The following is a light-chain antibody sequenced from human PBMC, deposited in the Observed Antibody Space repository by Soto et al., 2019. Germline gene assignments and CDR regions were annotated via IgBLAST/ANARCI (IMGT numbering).Light chain of an antibody. CDR3: QKYNSAPLT. CDR1: KDISNY. Sequence: DIQMTQSPSSLSASAGDRVTITCRASKDISNYLAWYEQKPGTVPKLLIYAASTLQSGVPSRFSGSGSGTDFTLTISSLQPEYVATYYCQKYNSAPLTFGGGNKVAI. V-gene: IGKV1-27*01. CDR2: AAS. J-gene: IGKJ4*01.